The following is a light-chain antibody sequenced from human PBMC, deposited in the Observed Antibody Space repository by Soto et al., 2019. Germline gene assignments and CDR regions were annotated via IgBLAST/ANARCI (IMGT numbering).Light chain of an antibody. V-gene: IGKV1-5*01. J-gene: IGKJ1*01. CDR1: QSISSW. CDR2: DAS. Sequence: DIQMTQSPSSLSAAIGDRITISCRASQSISSWLAWYQQKPGEAPKLLIYDASTLESGVPSRFTGSGSGTEFTLIISSLQPDDSATYYCQQYRGYWTFGQGTKVDIK. CDR3: QQYRGYWT.